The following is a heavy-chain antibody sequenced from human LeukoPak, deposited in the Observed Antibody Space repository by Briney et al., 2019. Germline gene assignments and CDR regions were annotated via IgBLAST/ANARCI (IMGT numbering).Heavy chain of an antibody. CDR1: GFTVSSNY. J-gene: IGHJ4*02. Sequence: QPGGSLRLSCAASGFTVSSNYMSWVRQAPGKGLEWVSILHSSGTTYYADSVKGRFTISRDNSKNTLYLQMNSLRAEDTAVYYCAGEYSTGWRFDYWGQGTLVTVSS. D-gene: IGHD6-19*01. CDR2: LHSSGTT. CDR3: AGEYSTGWRFDY. V-gene: IGHV3-53*01.